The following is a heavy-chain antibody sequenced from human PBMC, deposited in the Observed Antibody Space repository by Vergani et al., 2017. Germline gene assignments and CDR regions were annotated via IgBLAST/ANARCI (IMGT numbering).Heavy chain of an antibody. J-gene: IGHJ4*02. Sequence: QVQLVQSGAEVKKPGASVKVSCKASGYTFTSYYMHWVRQAPGQGLEWMGWINPNSGGTNYAQKFQGWVTMTRDTSTSTAYMELSRLGSDDTAVYYCATRYSGYDWGLDYWGQGTLVTVSS. D-gene: IGHD5-12*01. CDR3: ATRYSGYDWGLDY. CDR2: INPNSGGT. V-gene: IGHV1-2*04. CDR1: GYTFTSYY.